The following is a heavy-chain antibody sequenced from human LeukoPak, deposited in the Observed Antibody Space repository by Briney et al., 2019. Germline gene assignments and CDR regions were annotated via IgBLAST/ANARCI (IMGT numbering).Heavy chain of an antibody. J-gene: IGHJ4*02. Sequence: ASVKVSCKASGYTFTGYYMHWVRQAPGQGLEWMGWINPNSGGTNYAQKFQGRVTMTRDTSISTAYMELSRLRSDDTAVYYCARGGSYYYDSSGYYPPDFDYWGQGTLVTVSS. V-gene: IGHV1-2*02. D-gene: IGHD3-22*01. CDR1: GYTFTGYY. CDR2: INPNSGGT. CDR3: ARGGSYYYDSSGYYPPDFDY.